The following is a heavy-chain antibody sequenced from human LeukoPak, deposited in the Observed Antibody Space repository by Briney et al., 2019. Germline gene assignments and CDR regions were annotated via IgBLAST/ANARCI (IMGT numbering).Heavy chain of an antibody. V-gene: IGHV3-23*01. CDR3: AQSGHYGDPRVGY. Sequence: GGPLTLLCGASGLHFKRYAMRWVRQAPGKGLEWVSDIRCWGGSTHYADSVQGLFTLSRDTSKNTLYLQMNSLRAEDTAVYYCAQSGHYGDPRVGYWGQGTLVTVSS. J-gene: IGHJ4*02. CDR2: IRCWGGST. D-gene: IGHD4-17*01. CDR1: GLHFKRYA.